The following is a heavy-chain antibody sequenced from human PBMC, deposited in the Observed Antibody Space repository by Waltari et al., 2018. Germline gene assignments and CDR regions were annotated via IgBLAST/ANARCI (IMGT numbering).Heavy chain of an antibody. Sequence: EVQLVESGGGLVQPGGSLRLSCAAYGFIFGPYWMHWVRQAPGKGLVWVSRINNDGSSTTYADSVKGRFTISRDNAKNTLDLQLNSLRAEDTAVYFCARRSTSSAPYFFDYWGQGTLVTVSS. CDR2: INNDGSST. CDR3: ARRSTSSAPYFFDY. J-gene: IGHJ4*02. V-gene: IGHV3-74*01. CDR1: GFIFGPYW. D-gene: IGHD6-6*01.